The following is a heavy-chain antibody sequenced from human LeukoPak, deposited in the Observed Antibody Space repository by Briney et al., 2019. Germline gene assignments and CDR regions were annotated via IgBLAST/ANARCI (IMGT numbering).Heavy chain of an antibody. CDR1: GFTFSNYA. Sequence: GASLRLSCAASGFTFSNYAMSWVRQAPGKGLEWVSAISGSGGSTYYADSVKGRFTISRDNFKNTLYLQMNSLRAEDTAVYYCAKDRGDCSSTSCYTPYYYYYGMDVWGQGTTVTVSS. CDR2: ISGSGGST. CDR3: AKDRGDCSSTSCYTPYYYYYGMDV. J-gene: IGHJ6*02. V-gene: IGHV3-23*01. D-gene: IGHD2-2*02.